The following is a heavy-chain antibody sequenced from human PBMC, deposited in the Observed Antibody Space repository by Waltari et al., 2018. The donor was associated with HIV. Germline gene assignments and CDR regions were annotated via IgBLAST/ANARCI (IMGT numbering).Heavy chain of an antibody. CDR3: ARDLSTYGHEFDY. CDR2: SNTDGTET. CDR1: GFNFGSSW. V-gene: IGHV3-74*01. J-gene: IGHJ4*02. Sequence: DVRLEESGGNLVQPGGSLRLSCAASGFNFGSSWMHWIRHVPGKGLVWVSQSNTDGTETSYTDSVKGRFTISRDNTKNRLYLQMNSLRVEDSAIYYCARDLSTYGHEFDYWGQGTLVTVAS. D-gene: IGHD2-2*01.